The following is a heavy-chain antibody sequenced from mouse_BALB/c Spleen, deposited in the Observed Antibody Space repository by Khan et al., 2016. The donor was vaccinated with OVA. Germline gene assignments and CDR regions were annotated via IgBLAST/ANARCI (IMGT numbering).Heavy chain of an antibody. D-gene: IGHD2-14*01. CDR1: GDSISSGY. Sequence: EVQLQESGPSLVQPSQTLSLTCSVTGDSISSGYWSWIRKFPGNKLEYMGYMISSGYTYYNPSLKSRISITRHTSKNQYYLQLNSVTTKDTATSYCARSTCRYAFAYWGQGTLVTVSA. J-gene: IGHJ3*01. CDR3: ARSTCRYAFAY. CDR2: MISSGYT. V-gene: IGHV3-8*02.